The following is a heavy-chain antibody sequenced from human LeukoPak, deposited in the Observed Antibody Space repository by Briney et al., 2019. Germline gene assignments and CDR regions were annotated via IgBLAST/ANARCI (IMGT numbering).Heavy chain of an antibody. CDR3: ARSYRHYCSGGSCYSYYFDY. V-gene: IGHV4-59*01. CDR1: GGSIISYS. D-gene: IGHD2-15*01. Sequence: SETLSLTCSVSGGSIISYSWSGIRQPPGKGLEWIGYISNSGSTNYNPSLKSRVTISVDTSKNQFSLKLSSVTAADTAVYYCARSYRHYCSGGSCYSYYFDYWGQGTLVTVSS. J-gene: IGHJ4*02. CDR2: ISNSGST.